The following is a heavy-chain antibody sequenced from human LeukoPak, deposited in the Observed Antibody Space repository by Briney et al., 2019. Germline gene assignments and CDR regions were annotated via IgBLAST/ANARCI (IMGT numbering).Heavy chain of an antibody. Sequence: SETLSLTCTVSGGSISSYYWSWIRQPPGKGLEWIGYIYYSGSTNYNPSLKSRVTISVDTSKDQFSLKLSSVTAADTAVYYCAIHFGKYYFDYWGRGTLVTVSS. D-gene: IGHD3-3*01. CDR2: IYYSGST. CDR3: AIHFGKYYFDY. CDR1: GGSISSYY. V-gene: IGHV4-59*01. J-gene: IGHJ4*02.